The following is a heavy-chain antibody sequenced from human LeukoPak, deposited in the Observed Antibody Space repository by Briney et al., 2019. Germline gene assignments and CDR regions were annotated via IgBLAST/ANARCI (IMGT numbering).Heavy chain of an antibody. Sequence: GESPKISCKGSGYSFTSYWIGWVRQMPGKGLEWMGIIYPGDSDTRYSPSFQGQVTISADKSISTAYLQWSSLKASDTAMYYCARVDYDFWSGYQQPYNWFDPWGQGTLVTVSS. CDR1: GYSFTSYW. V-gene: IGHV5-51*01. CDR2: IYPGDSDT. CDR3: ARVDYDFWSGYQQPYNWFDP. J-gene: IGHJ5*02. D-gene: IGHD3-3*01.